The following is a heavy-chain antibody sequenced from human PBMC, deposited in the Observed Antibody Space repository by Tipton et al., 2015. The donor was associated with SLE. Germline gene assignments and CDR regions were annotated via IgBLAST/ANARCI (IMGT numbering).Heavy chain of an antibody. CDR3: ARVEYSSSFNWFDP. Sequence: LRLSCTVSGGSISSYYWSWIRQPPGKGLEWIGYIYYSGSTNYNPSLKSRVTISVDTSKNQFSLKLSSVTAADTAVYYCARVEYSSSFNWFDPWGQGTLVTVSS. V-gene: IGHV4-59*12. J-gene: IGHJ5*02. CDR2: IYYSGST. CDR1: GGSISSYY. D-gene: IGHD6-6*01.